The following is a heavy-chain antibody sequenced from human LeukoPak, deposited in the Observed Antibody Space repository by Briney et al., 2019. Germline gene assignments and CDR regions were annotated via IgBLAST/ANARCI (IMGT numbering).Heavy chain of an antibody. D-gene: IGHD6-13*01. V-gene: IGHV3-23*01. CDR1: GFTFSSYG. CDR2: ISGSGSST. CDR3: AKRHSSTWYFN. J-gene: IGHJ4*02. Sequence: GGTLRLSCAASGFTFSSYGMSWVRQAPGKGLEWVSAISGSGSSTYYADSVKGRFTISRDNSKNTLYLQMNRLRAEDTAVYYCAKRHSSTWYFNWGQGTLVTVSS.